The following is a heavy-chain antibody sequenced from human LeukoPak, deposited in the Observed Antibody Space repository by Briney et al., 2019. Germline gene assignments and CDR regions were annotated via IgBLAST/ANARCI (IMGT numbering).Heavy chain of an antibody. CDR3: ASDLYDSSGYFQKPEFDY. V-gene: IGHV3-23*01. D-gene: IGHD3-22*01. J-gene: IGHJ4*02. CDR1: GFTFSSYA. CDR2: ISGSGGST. Sequence: GGSLRLSCAASGFTFSSYAMSWVRQAPGKGLEWVSAISGSGGSTYYADSVKGRFTISRDDSKNTLYLQMNSLRAEDTAVYYCASDLYDSSGYFQKPEFDYWGQGTLVTVSS.